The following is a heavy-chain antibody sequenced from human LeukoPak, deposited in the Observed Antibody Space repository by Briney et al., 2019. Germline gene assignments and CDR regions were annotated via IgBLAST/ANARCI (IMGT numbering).Heavy chain of an antibody. CDR3: ARGGYDYVWGSYRYYYYYMDV. CDR1: GGSISSYY. V-gene: IGHV4-59*12. CDR2: IYYSGST. Sequence: SETLSLTCTVSGGSISSYYWSWIRQPPGKGLEWIGYIYYSGSTNYNPSLKSRVTISVDTSKNQFSLKLSSVTAADTAVYYCARGGYDYVWGSYRYYYYYMDVWGKGTTVTVSS. J-gene: IGHJ6*03. D-gene: IGHD3-16*02.